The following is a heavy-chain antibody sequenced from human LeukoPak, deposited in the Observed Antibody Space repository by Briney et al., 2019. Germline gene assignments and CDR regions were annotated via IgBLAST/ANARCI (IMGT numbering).Heavy chain of an antibody. CDR1: GGSISSSSYY. CDR2: IYYSGST. CDR3: ARVGSGMVRGVYYYYGMDV. D-gene: IGHD3-10*01. Sequence: PSETLSLTCTVSGGSISSSSYYWGWIRQPPGKGLEWIGSIYYSGSTYYNPSLKSRVTISVDTSKNQFSLKLSSVTAADTAVYYCARVGSGMVRGVYYYYGMDVWGQGTTVTVSS. J-gene: IGHJ6*02. V-gene: IGHV4-39*07.